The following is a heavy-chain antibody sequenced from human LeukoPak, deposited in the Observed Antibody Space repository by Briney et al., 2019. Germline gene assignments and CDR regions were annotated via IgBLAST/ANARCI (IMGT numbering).Heavy chain of an antibody. CDR2: ISGSGGGT. CDR1: GFTFNTYA. CDR3: AKDKQWLVHAY. Sequence: PGGSLRLSCAASGFTFNTYAMSWVRRAPGKGLEWVSSISGSGGGTYYGDSVKGRFTISRDNSKNTLYLQMNSLRAEDTAVYYCAKDKQWLVHAYWGQGTLVTVSS. D-gene: IGHD6-19*01. V-gene: IGHV3-23*01. J-gene: IGHJ4*02.